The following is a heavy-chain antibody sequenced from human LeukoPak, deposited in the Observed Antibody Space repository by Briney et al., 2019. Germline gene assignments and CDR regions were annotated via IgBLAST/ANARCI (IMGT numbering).Heavy chain of an antibody. J-gene: IGHJ4*02. D-gene: IGHD4-17*01. CDR1: GGSISSGGYY. V-gene: IGHV4-30-2*01. CDR3: ARVPWRDYGDSPPVDY. Sequence: SETLSLTCTVSGGSISSGGYYWSWIRQPPGKGLEWIGYIYHSGSTYYNPSLKSRVTISVDRSKNQFSLKLSSVTAADTAVYYCARVPWRDYGDSPPVDYWGQGTLVTVSS. CDR2: IYHSGST.